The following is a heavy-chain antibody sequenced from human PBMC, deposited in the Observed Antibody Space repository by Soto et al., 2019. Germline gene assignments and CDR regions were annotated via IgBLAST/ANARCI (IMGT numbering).Heavy chain of an antibody. J-gene: IGHJ4*02. CDR2: INAGNSNT. CDR1: GYTFTSYA. D-gene: IGHD2-21*02. Sequence: ASVKVSCKASGYTFTSYAMHWVRQAPGQRLEWMGWINAGNSNTKYSQKLQGRVNITRDTSASTAYMELRSLRSDDTAVYYCARDRGAYCGGDCYLDYWGQGTLVTVSS. V-gene: IGHV1-3*01. CDR3: ARDRGAYCGGDCYLDY.